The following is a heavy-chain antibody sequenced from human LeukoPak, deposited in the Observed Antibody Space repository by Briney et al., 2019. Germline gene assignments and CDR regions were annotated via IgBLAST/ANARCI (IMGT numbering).Heavy chain of an antibody. V-gene: IGHV1-69*13. Sequence: SVKVSCKASGYTFTSYGISWVRQAPGQGLEWMGGIIPIFGTANYAQKFQGRVTITADESTSTAYMELSSLRSEDTAVYYCARQSTVNANWYFDLWGRGTLVTVSS. CDR2: IIPIFGTA. J-gene: IGHJ2*01. CDR3: ARQSTVNANWYFDL. D-gene: IGHD4-17*01. CDR1: GYTFTSYG.